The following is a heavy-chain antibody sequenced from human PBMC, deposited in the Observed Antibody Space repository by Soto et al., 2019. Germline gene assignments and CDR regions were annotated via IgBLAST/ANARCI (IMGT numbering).Heavy chain of an antibody. CDR3: ARVGQGAWYFDL. V-gene: IGHV3-74*01. CDR2: INPDGRGI. Sequence: EVQLVESGGGLVQPGGSLTLSCAASGFTFSSYWMHWVRQAPGKGVVWVSRINPDGRGINYADSEKGRFTTSRDNAKNTLYLQMNSLRPEDTAVYYCARVGQGAWYFDLWGRGTLVTVSS. D-gene: IGHD1-26*01. CDR1: GFTFSSYW. J-gene: IGHJ2*01.